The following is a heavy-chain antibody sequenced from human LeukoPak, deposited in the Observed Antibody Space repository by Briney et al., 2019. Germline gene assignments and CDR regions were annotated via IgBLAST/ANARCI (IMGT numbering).Heavy chain of an antibody. CDR3: AKDGSREVGATTRYFDY. V-gene: IGHV3-30*04. Sequence: GGSLRLSCTASGFTFGDYAMSWFRQAPGKGLEWVAVISYDGSNKYYADSVKGRFTISRDNSKNTLYLQMNSLRAEDTAVYYCAKDGSREVGATTRYFDYWGQGTLVTVSS. J-gene: IGHJ4*02. D-gene: IGHD1-26*01. CDR2: ISYDGSNK. CDR1: GFTFGDYA.